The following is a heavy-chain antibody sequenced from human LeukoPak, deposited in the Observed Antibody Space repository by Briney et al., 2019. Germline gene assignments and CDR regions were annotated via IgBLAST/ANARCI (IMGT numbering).Heavy chain of an antibody. CDR3: SRNSMVRGVPGILDY. Sequence: SETLSLTCTVSGGSINSYYGSWIRQPPGKGLEWIGYIYYSGSTNYNPSLKSRVTISVDKSKNQFSLKLNSVTAADTAVYYCSRNSMVRGVPGILDYWGQGTLVTVSS. D-gene: IGHD3-10*01. J-gene: IGHJ4*02. V-gene: IGHV4-59*08. CDR2: IYYSGST. CDR1: GGSINSYY.